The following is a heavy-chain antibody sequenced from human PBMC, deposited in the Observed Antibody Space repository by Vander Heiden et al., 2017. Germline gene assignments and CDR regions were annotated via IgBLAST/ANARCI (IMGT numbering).Heavy chain of an antibody. CDR1: GFTFSSYA. CDR3: AKSRSTTYWYWFDP. D-gene: IGHD2-8*02. J-gene: IGHJ5*02. V-gene: IGHV3-23*01. CDR2: ISDNGVST. Sequence: EVNLLESGGGLLQPGGSLRLSCAASGFTFSSYAMSWVRQAPGKGLEWVSSISDNGVSTSYADSVKGRFTISRDNSKNTLYLQMNSLRAEDTALYYCAKSRSTTYWYWFDPWGQGTLVTVSS.